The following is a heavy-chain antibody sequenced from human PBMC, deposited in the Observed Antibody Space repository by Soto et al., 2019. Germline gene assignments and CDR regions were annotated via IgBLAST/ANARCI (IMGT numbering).Heavy chain of an antibody. J-gene: IGHJ5*02. CDR3: ARVSFDHFVHWFHP. CDR1: GDSVSSKTAA. CDR2: TYFRSKWYN. V-gene: IGHV6-1*01. D-gene: IGHD3-9*01. Sequence: SQTLSLTCAISGDSVSSKTAAWNWIRQSPSKGLEWLGRTYFRSKWYNDYAISVKSRITINPDTSKNQFSLLLNSVTPEDTAVYYCARVSFDHFVHWFHPWGREPWSPSPQ.